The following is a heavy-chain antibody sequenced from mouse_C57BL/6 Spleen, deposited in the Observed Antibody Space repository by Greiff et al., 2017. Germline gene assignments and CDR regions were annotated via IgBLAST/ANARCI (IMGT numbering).Heavy chain of an antibody. Sequence: EVQLVESGGDLVKPGGSLKLSCAASGFTFSSYGMSWVRQTPDKRLEWVATISSGGSYTYYPDSVKGRFTISRDNAKNTLYLQMSSLKSEDTAMYYCAREGKFITTGKDYFDYWGQGTTLTVSS. CDR1: GFTFSSYG. CDR3: AREGKFITTGKDYFDY. V-gene: IGHV5-6*01. CDR2: ISSGGSYT. D-gene: IGHD1-1*01. J-gene: IGHJ2*01.